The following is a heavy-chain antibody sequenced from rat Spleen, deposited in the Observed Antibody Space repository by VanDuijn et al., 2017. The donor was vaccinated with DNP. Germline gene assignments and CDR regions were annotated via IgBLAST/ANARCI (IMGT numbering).Heavy chain of an antibody. CDR1: GFTFSDYA. Sequence: VQLVESGGGLVQPGRSLKLSCAASGFTFSDYAMAWVRQAPGKGLEWVAAISSGGNTYYNSALKSRLSISRDTSKSQVFLNMNSLQTEDTTIYFCARGVIVAPLFAYWGQGTLVSVSS. V-gene: IGHV2S12*01. CDR2: ISSGGNT. CDR3: ARGVIVAPLFAY. D-gene: IGHD1-8*01. J-gene: IGHJ3*01.